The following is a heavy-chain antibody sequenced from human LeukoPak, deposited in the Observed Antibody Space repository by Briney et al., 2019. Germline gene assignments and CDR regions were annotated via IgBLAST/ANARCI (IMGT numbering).Heavy chain of an antibody. CDR1: GGSISSSY. CDR3: ARHGDILTGSDY. Sequence: SETLSLTCTVSGGSISSSYWSWIRQPPGKGLEWIAYIYYSGSTNYNPSLKSRLTISVDTSKNQFSLKLSSVTAADTAVYYCARHGDILTGSDYWGQGTLVTVSS. J-gene: IGHJ4*02. CDR2: IYYSGST. V-gene: IGHV4-59*08. D-gene: IGHD3-9*01.